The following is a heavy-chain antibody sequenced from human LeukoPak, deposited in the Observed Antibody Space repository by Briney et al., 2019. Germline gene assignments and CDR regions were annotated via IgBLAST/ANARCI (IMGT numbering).Heavy chain of an antibody. CDR2: INHSGST. J-gene: IGHJ5*02. CDR3: ARVRDGYNYVSWFDP. V-gene: IGHV4-34*01. CDR1: GGSFSSYY. Sequence: PSETLSLTCAVYGGSFSSYYWSWIRQPPGKGLEWIGEINHSGSTNYNPSLKSRVTISVHTSKNQFSLKLSSVTAADTAVYYCARVRDGYNYVSWFDPWGQGTLVTVSS. D-gene: IGHD5-24*01.